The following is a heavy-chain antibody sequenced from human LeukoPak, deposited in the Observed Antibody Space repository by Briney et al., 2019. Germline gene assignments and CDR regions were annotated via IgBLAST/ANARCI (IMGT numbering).Heavy chain of an antibody. Sequence: PGGSLRLSCAASGFTVSSNYMSWVRQAPGKGLEWVSVIYSGGSTYYADSVKGRFTISRDNSKNTLYLQMNSLRAEDTAVYYCARDLRFTMVRGVTPPIDYWGQGTLVTVSS. CDR1: GFTVSSNY. D-gene: IGHD3-10*01. CDR3: ARDLRFTMVRGVTPPIDY. CDR2: IYSGGST. J-gene: IGHJ4*02. V-gene: IGHV3-66*01.